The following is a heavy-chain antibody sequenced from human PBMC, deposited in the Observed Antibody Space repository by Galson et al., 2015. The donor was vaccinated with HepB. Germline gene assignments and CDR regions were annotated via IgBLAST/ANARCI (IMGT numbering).Heavy chain of an antibody. V-gene: IGHV3-23*01. CDR2: ISGSGDRT. J-gene: IGHJ4*02. D-gene: IGHD3-3*01. CDR3: AKDRNVLRFLEWFHDY. Sequence: SLRLSCAASGFTFSSYTMSWVRQAPGEGLEWVSGISGSGDRTYYTHSVKGRFTISRDNSKNKVYLQMNSLRAEDTAVYYCAKDRNVLRFLEWFHDYWGQGILVTVSS. CDR1: GFTFSSYT.